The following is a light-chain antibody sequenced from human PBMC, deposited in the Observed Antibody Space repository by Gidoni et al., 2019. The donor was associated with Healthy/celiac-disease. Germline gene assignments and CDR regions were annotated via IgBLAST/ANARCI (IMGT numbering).Light chain of an antibody. CDR1: QDISNY. J-gene: IGKJ2*01. Sequence: DIQMTQSPTSLSASVGDRVTITCQASQDISNYLNWYQQKPGKAPKLLIYDASNLETGIPSRFSGRGSGTDFTFTIRRLQPEDIATYYCQQYDNLPPYTFGQGTKLEIK. CDR3: QQYDNLPPYT. CDR2: DAS. V-gene: IGKV1-33*01.